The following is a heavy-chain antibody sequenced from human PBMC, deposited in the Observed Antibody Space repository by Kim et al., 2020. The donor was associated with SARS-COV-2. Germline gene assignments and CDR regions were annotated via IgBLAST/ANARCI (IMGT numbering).Heavy chain of an antibody. D-gene: IGHD3-10*01. Sequence: SETLSLTCTVSGGSISSYYWSWIRQPPGKGLEWIGYIYYSGSTNYNPSLKSRVTISVDTSKNQFSLKLSSVTAADTAVYYCARDRGSYLMTNDAFDIWGQGTMVTVSS. J-gene: IGHJ3*02. CDR2: IYYSGST. CDR1: GGSISSYY. CDR3: ARDRGSYLMTNDAFDI. V-gene: IGHV4-59*01.